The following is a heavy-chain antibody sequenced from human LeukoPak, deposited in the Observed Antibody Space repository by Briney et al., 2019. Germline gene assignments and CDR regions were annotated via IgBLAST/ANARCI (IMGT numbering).Heavy chain of an antibody. Sequence: PSETLSLTCSVSIGSISSSKWWSWVRQSPAKGLEWIGEIYLYGTTNYNPSFTSRVTMSVDRSRNQFSLNLTSVTAADTAVYYCARQKWEQQGRDYYFNGLDVWGPGTTVIVSS. CDR3: ARQKWEQQGRDYYFNGLDV. V-gene: IGHV4-4*02. D-gene: IGHD1/OR15-1a*01. CDR2: IYLYGTT. J-gene: IGHJ6*02. CDR1: IGSISSSKW.